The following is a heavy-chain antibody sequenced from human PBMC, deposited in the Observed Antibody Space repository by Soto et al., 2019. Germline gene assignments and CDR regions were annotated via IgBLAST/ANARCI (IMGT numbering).Heavy chain of an antibody. Sequence: QVQLVQSGAEVKKPGASVKVSCKASGYTFTSYAMHWVRQAPGQRLEWMGWINAGNGNTKYSQKFQGRVTITRDTSASTAYMELSSLRSEDTAVYYCARSDVMITFGGVIVVGYYYGMDVWGQGTTVTVSS. CDR1: GYTFTSYA. CDR3: ARSDVMITFGGVIVVGYYYGMDV. V-gene: IGHV1-3*01. CDR2: INAGNGNT. J-gene: IGHJ6*02. D-gene: IGHD3-16*02.